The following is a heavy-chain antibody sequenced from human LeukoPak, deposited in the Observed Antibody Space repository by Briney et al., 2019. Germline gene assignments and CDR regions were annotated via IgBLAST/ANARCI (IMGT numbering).Heavy chain of an antibody. CDR3: ARQIVGRRVFDY. D-gene: IGHD2-15*01. V-gene: IGHV4-59*08. Sequence: SETLSLTCTVSGGSISSYYWSWIRQPPGKGLEWIGYIYYSGSTNYNPSLKSRVTISVDTSKNQFSLKLSSVTAADTAVYYCARQIVGRRVFDYWGQGTLVTVS. J-gene: IGHJ4*02. CDR2: IYYSGST. CDR1: GGSISSYY.